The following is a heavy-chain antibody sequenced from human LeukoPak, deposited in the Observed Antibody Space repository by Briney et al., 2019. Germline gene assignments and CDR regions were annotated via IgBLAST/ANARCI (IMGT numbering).Heavy chain of an antibody. CDR2: ISSIGSAI. CDR3: ARGVSGYDFYYFYYMDV. CDR1: GFTFSSYE. Sequence: QPGGSLRLSCAASGFTFSSYEMHWVRQAPGKGLEWVSYISSIGSAIYYADSVKGRFTISRDNAKNSLYLQMNSLRAEDTAVYYCARGVSGYDFYYFYYMDVWGKGTTVTVSS. V-gene: IGHV3-48*03. D-gene: IGHD5-12*01. J-gene: IGHJ6*03.